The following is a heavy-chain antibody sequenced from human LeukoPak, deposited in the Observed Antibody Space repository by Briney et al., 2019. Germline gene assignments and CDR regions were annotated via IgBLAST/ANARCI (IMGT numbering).Heavy chain of an antibody. CDR2: ISGSGGST. CDR1: GFTFSSYA. V-gene: IGHV3-23*01. CDR3: AKVDGSGSYQNPFFDY. D-gene: IGHD3-10*01. J-gene: IGHJ4*02. Sequence: GGSLRLSCAASGFTFSSYAMSWVRQAPGKGLEWVSAISGSGGSTYYADSVKGRFTISRDNSKNTLYLQMNSLRAEDTAVYYCAKVDGSGSYQNPFFDYWGQGTLVTVSS.